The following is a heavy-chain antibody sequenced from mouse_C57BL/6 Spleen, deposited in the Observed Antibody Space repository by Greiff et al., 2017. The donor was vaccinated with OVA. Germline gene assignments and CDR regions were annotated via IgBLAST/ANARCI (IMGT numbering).Heavy chain of an antibody. V-gene: IGHV5-6*01. CDR1: GFTFSSYG. CDR2: ISSGGSYT. J-gene: IGHJ2*01. D-gene: IGHD2-4*01. Sequence: EVKLVESGGDLVKPGGSLKLSCAASGFTFSSYGMSWVRQTPDKRLEWVATISSGGSYTYYPDSVKGRYTISRDNAKNTLYLQMSSLESEDTAMYYCARHDYDYWGQGTTLTVSS. CDR3: ARHDYDY.